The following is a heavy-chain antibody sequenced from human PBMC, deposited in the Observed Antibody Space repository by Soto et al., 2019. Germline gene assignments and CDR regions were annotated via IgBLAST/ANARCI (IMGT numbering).Heavy chain of an antibody. J-gene: IGHJ4*01. V-gene: IGHV3-9*01. CDR2: ITWNSGKI. CDR1: GFTFDDYA. D-gene: IGHD2-15*01. CDR3: VKDSYADFHRVLSTAEYFFDY. Sequence: SLRLSCTASGFTFDDYAIHFFRQGPWRCLEWVSGITWNSGKIAYADSVKGRFTIARDDDNNSLYLQMNSLRPEDTALYYCVKDSYADFHRVLSTAEYFFDYWGHGTLVTVSS.